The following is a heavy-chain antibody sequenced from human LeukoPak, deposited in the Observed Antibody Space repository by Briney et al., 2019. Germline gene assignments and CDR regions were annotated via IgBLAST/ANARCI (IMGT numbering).Heavy chain of an antibody. CDR1: GFTFSSYN. D-gene: IGHD2-8*01. Sequence: GGSLRLSCAASGFTFSSYNMNWVRQAPGKGLEWVSSISSGSGYMYYADSVKGRFTISRYNAKNSMYLQMNSLRAEDTAVYYCARAGLYAGSGLDFWGQGTLVTVSS. CDR2: ISSGSGYM. CDR3: ARAGLYAGSGLDF. J-gene: IGHJ4*02. V-gene: IGHV3-21*01.